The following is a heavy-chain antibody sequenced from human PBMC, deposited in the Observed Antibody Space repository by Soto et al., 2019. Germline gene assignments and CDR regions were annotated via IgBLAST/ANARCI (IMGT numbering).Heavy chain of an antibody. J-gene: IGHJ4*02. V-gene: IGHV1-3*01. CDR1: GYTFTSYA. D-gene: IGHD3-22*01. CDR3: AKDYYDSSGYYPPALLFDY. CDR2: INAGNGNT. Sequence: GASVKVSCKASGYTFTSYAMHWVRQAPGQRLKWMGWINAGNGNTKYSQKFQGRVTITRDTSASTAYMELSSLRSEDTAVYYCAKDYYDSSGYYPPALLFDYWGQGTLVTVSS.